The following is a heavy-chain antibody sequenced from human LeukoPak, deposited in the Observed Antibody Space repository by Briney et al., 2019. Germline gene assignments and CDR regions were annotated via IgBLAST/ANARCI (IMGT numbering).Heavy chain of an antibody. CDR2: INPNSGGT. J-gene: IGHJ5*02. D-gene: IGHD2-2*01. Sequence: GASAKVSCKASGYTFTGYYMHWVRQAPGQGLEWMGRINPNSGGTNYAQKFQGRVTMTRDTSISTAYMELSRLRSDDTAVYYCARDPGYCSSTSCQEWFDPWGQGTLVTVSS. V-gene: IGHV1-2*06. CDR1: GYTFTGYY. CDR3: ARDPGYCSSTSCQEWFDP.